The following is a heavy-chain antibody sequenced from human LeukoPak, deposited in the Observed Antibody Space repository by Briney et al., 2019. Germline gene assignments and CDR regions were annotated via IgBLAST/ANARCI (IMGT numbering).Heavy chain of an antibody. D-gene: IGHD6-13*01. CDR2: ISYDGSNK. J-gene: IGHJ4*02. CDR3: ARDQMISAAGLDH. Sequence: GRSLRLSCTASGFAFSSFAMHWVRQAPGKGLEWVAVISYDGSNKYFADSVKGRFTISRDNSKNTLYLQMNSLRAEDTAVYYCARDQMISAAGLDHWGQGTLVTVSS. V-gene: IGHV3-30-3*01. CDR1: GFAFSSFA.